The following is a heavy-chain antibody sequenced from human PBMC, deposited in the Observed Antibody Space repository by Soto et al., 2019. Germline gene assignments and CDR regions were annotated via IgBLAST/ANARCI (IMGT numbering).Heavy chain of an antibody. J-gene: IGHJ3*02. CDR3: ARGPVGAFDI. Sequence: GGSLRLSCAASGFTFSSYSMNWVRQAPGKGLEWVSYISSSSTIYYADSVKGRFTISRDNAKNSLYLQMNSLRAEDTAVYYCARGPVGAFDIWGQGTMVTVSS. CDR1: GFTFSSYS. CDR2: ISSSSTI. V-gene: IGHV3-48*01. D-gene: IGHD1-26*01.